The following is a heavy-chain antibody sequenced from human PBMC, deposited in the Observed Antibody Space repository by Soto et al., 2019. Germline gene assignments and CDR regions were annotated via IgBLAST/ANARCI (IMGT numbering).Heavy chain of an antibody. Sequence: QVQLVQSGAEVKKPGSSVKVSCKASGGTFSSYAISWVRQAPGQGLEWMGGIIPIFGTANYAQKFQGRVTINADESTNTADMELSSLRSEDTAVYYCARTIAVAGTREYFDYLGQGTLVTVSS. V-gene: IGHV1-69*12. CDR2: IIPIFGTA. D-gene: IGHD6-19*01. CDR1: GGTFSSYA. CDR3: ARTIAVAGTREYFDY. J-gene: IGHJ4*02.